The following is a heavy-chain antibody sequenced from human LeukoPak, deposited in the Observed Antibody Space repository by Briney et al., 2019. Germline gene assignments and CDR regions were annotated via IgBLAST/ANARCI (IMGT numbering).Heavy chain of an antibody. V-gene: IGHV3-74*01. J-gene: IGHJ4*02. Sequence: PGGSLRLSCAASGFSFSNYWMHWVRQVPAKGLEWVSRINSDGSSTSYADSVKGRFTISRDNAKNTLYLQMNSLRAEDTAVYYCASRAVSGTYYVYYFDYWGQGTLVTVSS. CDR3: ASRAVSGTYYVYYFDY. D-gene: IGHD1-26*01. CDR1: GFSFSNYW. CDR2: INSDGSST.